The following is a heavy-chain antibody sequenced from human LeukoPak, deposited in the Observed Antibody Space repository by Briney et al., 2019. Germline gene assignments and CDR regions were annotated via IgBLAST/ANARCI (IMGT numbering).Heavy chain of an antibody. Sequence: SETLSLTCTVSGYSISSGYYWGWIRQPPGKGLEWIGTIYHSGSTYYSPYLKSRVTISVDTSKNQFSLKLSSVTAADTAVYYCARGHYDSSGYYYYRAFDIWGQGTMVTVSS. CDR3: ARGHYDSSGYYYYRAFDI. J-gene: IGHJ3*02. D-gene: IGHD3-22*01. CDR1: GYSISSGYY. V-gene: IGHV4-38-2*02. CDR2: IYHSGST.